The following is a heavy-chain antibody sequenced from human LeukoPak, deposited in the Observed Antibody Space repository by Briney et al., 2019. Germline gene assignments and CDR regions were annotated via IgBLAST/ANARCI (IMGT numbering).Heavy chain of an antibody. Sequence: GDSLKISCKASGSHFTTYWIAWVRQPPGKGLEWMGMVFPGDSKTNYSPAFLGQVTMSVDKSIGAAYLQWRSLKASDTSMYYCARLDTKNYQCWGQGTLVSVSS. CDR2: VFPGDSKT. CDR3: ARLDTKNYQC. J-gene: IGHJ4*02. D-gene: IGHD1-7*01. V-gene: IGHV5-51*01. CDR1: GSHFTTYW.